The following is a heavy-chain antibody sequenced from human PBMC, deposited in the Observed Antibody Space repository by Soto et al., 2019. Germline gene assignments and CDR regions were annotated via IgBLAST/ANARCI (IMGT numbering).Heavy chain of an antibody. V-gene: IGHV1-2*02. CDR3: ARGFPSYGYYYYYYMDV. CDR1: GYTFTGYY. D-gene: IGHD5-18*01. J-gene: IGHJ6*03. CDR2: INPNSGGT. Sequence: ASVKVSCKASGYTFTGYYMHWVRQAPGQGLEWMGWINPNSGGTNYAQKFQGRVTMTRNTSISTAYMELSSLRSEDTAVYYCARGFPSYGYYYYYYMDVWGKGTTVTVSS.